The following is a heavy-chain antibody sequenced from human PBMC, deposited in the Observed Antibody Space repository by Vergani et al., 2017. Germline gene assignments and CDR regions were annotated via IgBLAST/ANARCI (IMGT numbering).Heavy chain of an antibody. CDR3: ARDGRTLWLYD. V-gene: IGHV3-66*02. CDR1: GFTVSSNY. Sequence: EVQLVESGGGLVQPGGSLRLSCAASGFTVSSNYMSWVRQAPGKGLEWVSVIYSGGTTYYADSVKGRFTISRDNSKNTLYLQMNSLRAEDTAVYYCARDGRTLWLYDWGQGTLVTVSS. J-gene: IGHJ4*02. CDR2: IYSGGTT. D-gene: IGHD1-26*01.